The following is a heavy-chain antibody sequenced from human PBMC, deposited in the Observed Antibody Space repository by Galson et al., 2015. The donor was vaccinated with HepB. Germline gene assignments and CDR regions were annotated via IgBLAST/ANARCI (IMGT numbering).Heavy chain of an antibody. V-gene: IGHV3-15*01. CDR1: GFPFNNAW. CDR3: TTDVYYSTYWSWLDP. J-gene: IGHJ5*02. D-gene: IGHD2-8*02. CDR2: IKSKTGGETT. Sequence: SLRLSCAASGFPFNNAWMTWVRQAPGMGLEWVGRIKSKTGGETTDYAAPVKGRFTISRDDSKNRLYLQMNSLKPEDTAVYYCTTDVYYSTYWSWLDPWGQGSQVTVSS.